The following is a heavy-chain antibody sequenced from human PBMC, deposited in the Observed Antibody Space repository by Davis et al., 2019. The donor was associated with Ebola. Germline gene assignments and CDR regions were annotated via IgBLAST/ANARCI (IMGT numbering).Heavy chain of an antibody. D-gene: IGHD1-14*01. V-gene: IGHV3-23*01. J-gene: IGHJ6*02. CDR1: GYTFRIHA. Sequence: PGGSLRPSCAASGYTFRIHAMTWVRQAPGKGLEWVSALSGSGGLSYYADSVRGRFTISRDNSKNTLYLQMDSLTAEDTAIYYCARGGETVTGTASHGMDVWGQGTTVTVSS. CDR3: ARGGETVTGTASHGMDV. CDR2: LSGSGGLS.